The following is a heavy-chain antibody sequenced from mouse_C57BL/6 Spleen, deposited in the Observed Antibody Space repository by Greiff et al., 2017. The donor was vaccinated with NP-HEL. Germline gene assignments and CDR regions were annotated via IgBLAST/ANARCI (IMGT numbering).Heavy chain of an antibody. CDR3: AREKDWDVKGLAY. V-gene: IGHV1-64*01. CDR1: GYTFTSYW. CDR2: IHPNSGST. J-gene: IGHJ3*01. D-gene: IGHD4-1*01. Sequence: VKLQQPGAELVKPGASVKLSCKASGYTFTSYWMHWVKQRPGQGLEWIGMIHPNSGSTNYNEKFKSKATLTVDKSSSTAYMQLSSLTSEDSAVYYCAREKDWDVKGLAYWGQGTLVTVSA.